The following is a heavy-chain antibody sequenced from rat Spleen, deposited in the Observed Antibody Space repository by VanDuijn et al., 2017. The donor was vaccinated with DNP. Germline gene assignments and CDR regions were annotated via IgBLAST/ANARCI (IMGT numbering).Heavy chain of an antibody. CDR3: ARWKIGPHYFDY. Sequence: EVRLQESGPGLVKPSQSLSPTCSVTGYSITSDYWGWIRKFPGNKMEWIGHISYSGRATYNPSLKSRISITRDTSKNQFFLQLNSVTTEDTATYYCARWKIGPHYFDYWGQGVMVTVSS. CDR1: GYSITSDY. CDR2: ISYSGRA. V-gene: IGHV3-1*01. D-gene: IGHD1-5*01. J-gene: IGHJ2*01.